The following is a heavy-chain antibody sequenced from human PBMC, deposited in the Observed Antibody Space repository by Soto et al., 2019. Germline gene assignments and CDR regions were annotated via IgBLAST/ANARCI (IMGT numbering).Heavy chain of an antibody. CDR2: FDPDEAEA. CDR1: GYTLNEVA. CDR3: TTYHGDYNFDH. D-gene: IGHD4-17*01. J-gene: IGHJ5*02. Sequence: ASVKVSCKVSGYTLNEVAMHWVRQAPGKGLEWLGGFDPDEAEAIYAQHFQGRVTMTEDTSTDTVYMELSSLRSEDTALYFCTTYHGDYNFDHWGQGTLVTVSS. V-gene: IGHV1-24*01.